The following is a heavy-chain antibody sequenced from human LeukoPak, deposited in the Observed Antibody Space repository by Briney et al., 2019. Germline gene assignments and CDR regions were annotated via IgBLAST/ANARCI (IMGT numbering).Heavy chain of an antibody. CDR3: AKVLGSYYYLDV. Sequence: GRSLRLSCAASGFTFSSYGMHWVRQAPGKGLEWVAVIWYDGSNKYYADSVKGRFTISRDNSKNTLYLQMNSLRAEDTAVYYCAKVLGSYYYLDVWGKGTTVTVSS. V-gene: IGHV3-33*06. D-gene: IGHD2/OR15-2a*01. CDR2: IWYDGSNK. J-gene: IGHJ6*03. CDR1: GFTFSSYG.